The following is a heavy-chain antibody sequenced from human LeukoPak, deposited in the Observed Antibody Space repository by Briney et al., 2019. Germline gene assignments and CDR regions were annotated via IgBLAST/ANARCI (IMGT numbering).Heavy chain of an antibody. CDR3: ARGVRWLQHASGNWFDP. V-gene: IGHV4-59*08. D-gene: IGHD5-24*01. CDR1: GGSISSYY. CDR2: IYYSGST. J-gene: IGHJ5*02. Sequence: SETLSLTCTVSGGSISSYYWSWIRQPPGKGLEWIGYIYYSGSTNYNPSLKSRVTISVDTSKNQFSLKLSSVTAADTAVYYCARGVRWLQHASGNWFDPWGQGTLVTVSS.